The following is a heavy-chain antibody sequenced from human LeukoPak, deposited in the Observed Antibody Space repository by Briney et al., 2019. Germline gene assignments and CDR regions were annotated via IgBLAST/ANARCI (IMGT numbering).Heavy chain of an antibody. CDR1: GGSFSGYY. V-gene: IGHV4-34*01. CDR2: INHSGST. Sequence: SETLSLTCAVYGGSFSGYYWSWIRQPPGKGLEWIGEINHSGSTNYNPSLKSRVTISVDTSKNQFSLKLSSVTAADTAVYYCARHPRTRMVRGLGYWFDPWGQGTLVTVSS. J-gene: IGHJ5*02. D-gene: IGHD3-10*01. CDR3: ARHPRTRMVRGLGYWFDP.